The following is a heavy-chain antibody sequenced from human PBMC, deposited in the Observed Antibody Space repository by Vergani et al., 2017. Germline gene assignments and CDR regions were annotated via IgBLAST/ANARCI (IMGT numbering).Heavy chain of an antibody. CDR3: AKDSRTDLYSSGWYYFDY. CDR1: GFTFSSYA. CDR2: ISSSGGST. J-gene: IGHJ4*02. D-gene: IGHD6-19*01. Sequence: EVQLLESGGGLVQPGGSLRLSCAASGFTFSSYAMSWVRQAPGKGLEWVSAISSSGGSTYYADSVKGRFTISRDNSKNTLYLQMNSLRAEDTAVYYCAKDSRTDLYSSGWYYFDYWGQGTLVTVSS. V-gene: IGHV3-23*01.